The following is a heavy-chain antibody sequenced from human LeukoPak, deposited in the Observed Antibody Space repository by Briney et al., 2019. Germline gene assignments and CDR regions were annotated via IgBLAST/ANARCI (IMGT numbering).Heavy chain of an antibody. CDR1: GFTFSDYY. CDR3: ANFEPGYTSSWYAEF. J-gene: IGHJ4*02. V-gene: IGHV3-11*01. Sequence: GGSLRLSCAASGFTFSDYYMSWIRQAPGKGLEWVSYISSSGSTIYYADSVKGRFTISRDNAKNALYLQMNSLRVEDTAVYYCANFEPGYTSSWYAEFWGQGTLVTVSS. D-gene: IGHD6-13*01. CDR2: ISSSGSTI.